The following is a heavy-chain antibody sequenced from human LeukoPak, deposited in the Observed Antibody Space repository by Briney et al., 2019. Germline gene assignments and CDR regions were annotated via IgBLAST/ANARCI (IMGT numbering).Heavy chain of an antibody. D-gene: IGHD3-3*01. V-gene: IGHV3-23*01. CDR3: AKGGQNYDFWRFDY. J-gene: IGHJ4*02. CDR1: GFTFSNYA. Sequence: GGSLRLSCAASGFTFSNYAMNWVRQAPGKGLEWVSSISGSGGSTYFAGSVKGRVNISRDNSKNTMYMQMNSLRVEDTAVYYCAKGGQNYDFWRFDYWGQGSLVTVSS. CDR2: ISGSGGST.